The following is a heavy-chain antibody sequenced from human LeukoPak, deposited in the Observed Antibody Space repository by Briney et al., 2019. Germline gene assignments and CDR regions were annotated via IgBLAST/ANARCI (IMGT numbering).Heavy chain of an antibody. CDR1: GGSISSYY. CDR3: ARGRKGSGSWVNWFDP. Sequence: SETLSLTCTDSGGSISSYYWSWIRQPAGKGLEWIGRIYTSGSTNYNPSLKSRVTMSVDTSKNQFSLKLSSVTAADTAVYYCARGRKGSGSWVNWFDPWGQGTLVTVSS. J-gene: IGHJ5*02. V-gene: IGHV4-4*07. D-gene: IGHD3-10*01. CDR2: IYTSGST.